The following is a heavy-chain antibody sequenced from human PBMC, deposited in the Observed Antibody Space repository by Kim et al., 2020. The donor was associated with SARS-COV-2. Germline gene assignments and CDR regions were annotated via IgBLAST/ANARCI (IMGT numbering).Heavy chain of an antibody. D-gene: IGHD6-6*01. CDR3: ARVRYSSSPYYYYYYMDV. J-gene: IGHJ6*03. Sequence: SVKVSCKASGGTFSSYAISWVRQAPGQGLEWMGRIIPILGIANYAQKFQGRVTITADKSTSTAYMELSSLRPEDTAVYYCARVRYSSSPYYYYYYMDVW. CDR1: GGTFSSYA. V-gene: IGHV1-69*04. CDR2: IIPILGIA.